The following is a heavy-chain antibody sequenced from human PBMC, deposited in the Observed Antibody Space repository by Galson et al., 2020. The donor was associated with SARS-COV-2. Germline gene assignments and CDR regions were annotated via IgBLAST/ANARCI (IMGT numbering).Heavy chain of an antibody. CDR2: IIPIFGTA. V-gene: IGHV1-69*13. CDR3: ARSIYQGGSYYDYMDV. J-gene: IGHJ6*03. Sequence: SVKVSCTASGGTFSSYAISWVRQAPGQGLAWMGGIIPIFGTANYAQKFQGRVTITPDESTSTAYMELSSRRSEDTAVYYCARSIYQGGSYYDYMDVGGKGSTVSVSS. CDR1: GGTFSSYA. D-gene: IGHD2-2*01.